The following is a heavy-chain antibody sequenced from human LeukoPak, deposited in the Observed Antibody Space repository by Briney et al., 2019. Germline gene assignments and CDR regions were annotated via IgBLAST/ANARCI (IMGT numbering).Heavy chain of an antibody. CDR2: IYTSGST. J-gene: IGHJ6*03. CDR3: ARHSRTYYYYMDV. Sequence: SQTLSLTCTVSGGSISSGSYYWSWIRQPAGKGLEWIGRIYTSGSTNYNPSLKSRVTISVDTSKNQFSLKLSSVTAADTAVYYCARHSRTYYYYMDVWGKGTTVTVSS. V-gene: IGHV4-61*02. D-gene: IGHD2-15*01. CDR1: GGSISSGSYY.